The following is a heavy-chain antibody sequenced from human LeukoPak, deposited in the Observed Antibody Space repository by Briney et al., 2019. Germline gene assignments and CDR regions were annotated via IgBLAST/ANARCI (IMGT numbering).Heavy chain of an antibody. D-gene: IGHD1-26*01. V-gene: IGHV1-46*01. CDR2: INPSGGST. Sequence: ASVKVSCKASGYTFTSYYMHWVRQAPGQGLEWMGIINPSGGSTSYAQKFQGRITMTRDTSTTTVYMELSSLRSEDTAVYYCARASPTTAPHFDYWGQGTLVTVSS. CDR3: ARASPTTAPHFDY. CDR1: GYTFTSYY. J-gene: IGHJ4*02.